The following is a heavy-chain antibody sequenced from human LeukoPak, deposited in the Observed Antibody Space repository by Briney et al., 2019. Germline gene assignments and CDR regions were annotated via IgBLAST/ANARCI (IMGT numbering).Heavy chain of an antibody. V-gene: IGHV3-30*02. CDR2: IRYDGSNK. CDR3: ANDPWGYFDWLLPSDY. D-gene: IGHD3-9*01. CDR1: GFTFSSYG. Sequence: GGSLRLSCAASGFTFSSYGMHWVRQAPGKGLEWVAFIRYDGSNKYYADSVKGRFTVSRDNSKNTLYLQMNSLRAEDTAVYYCANDPWGYFDWLLPSDYWGQGTLVTVSS. J-gene: IGHJ4*02.